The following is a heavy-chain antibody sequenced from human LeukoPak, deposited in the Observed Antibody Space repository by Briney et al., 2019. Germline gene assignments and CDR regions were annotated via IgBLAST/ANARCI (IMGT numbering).Heavy chain of an antibody. Sequence: GSLRLSCAASGFSFSSYSMNWVRQTPGKGLQWVSSISSSSEYIYYADSVKGRFTISRDNAKNSLYLQMNSLRAEDTALYFCTMRIAVAGSLDYWGQGTLVTVSS. J-gene: IGHJ4*02. CDR1: GFSFSSYS. V-gene: IGHV3-21*01. CDR2: ISSSSEYI. D-gene: IGHD6-19*01. CDR3: TMRIAVAGSLDY.